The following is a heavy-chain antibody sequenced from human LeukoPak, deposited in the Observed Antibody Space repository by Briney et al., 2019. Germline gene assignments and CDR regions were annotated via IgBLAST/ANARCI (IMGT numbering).Heavy chain of an antibody. CDR1: GFTFHNNW. Sequence: PGGSLRLSRAASGFTFHNNWMSWVRQAPGKGLEWVANINQDGSEKNYVDSVKGRFTISRDNSKNMLYLQMNSLRAEDTAVYYCAKWKYSNSGIDDYWGQGTLVTVSS. CDR2: INQDGSEK. V-gene: IGHV3-7*01. J-gene: IGHJ4*02. D-gene: IGHD6-6*01. CDR3: AKWKYSNSGIDDY.